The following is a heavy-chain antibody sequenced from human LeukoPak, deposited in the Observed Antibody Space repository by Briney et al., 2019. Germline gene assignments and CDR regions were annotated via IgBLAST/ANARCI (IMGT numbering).Heavy chain of an antibody. CDR1: GGTFSSYA. J-gene: IGHJ6*03. Sequence: GASVKVSCKASGGTFSSYAISWVRQAPGQGLEWMGGIIPIFGTANYAQKFQGRVTITTDESTSTAYMELSSLRSEDTAVYYCASSPYSSGWYGEYYYYYMDVWGKGTTVTVSS. CDR2: IIPIFGTA. V-gene: IGHV1-69*05. CDR3: ASSPYSSGWYGEYYYYYMDV. D-gene: IGHD6-19*01.